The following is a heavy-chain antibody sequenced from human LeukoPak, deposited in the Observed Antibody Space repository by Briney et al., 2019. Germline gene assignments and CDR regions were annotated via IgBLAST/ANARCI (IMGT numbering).Heavy chain of an antibody. V-gene: IGHV3-23*01. CDR1: GFTFSNSA. CDR2: LSGSGITT. Sequence: GGSLRLSCAASGFTFSNSAMSWVRQAPGKGLEWVSTLSGSGITTYYADSVKGRFTISSDNSKNTLYLQMNSLRAEDTAVYYCAKGIYSSGWSYFDYWGHGTLVTVSS. J-gene: IGHJ4*01. D-gene: IGHD6-19*01. CDR3: AKGIYSSGWSYFDY.